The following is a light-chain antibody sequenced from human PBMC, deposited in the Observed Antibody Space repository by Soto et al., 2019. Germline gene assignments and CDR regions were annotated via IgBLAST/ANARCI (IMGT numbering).Light chain of an antibody. Sequence: EIVMTQSPATLSVSPGEGATLSCRAGQSVGVNLAWYQQMPGQAPRLLIYGASTRATGVPARFSGSGSGTEVNRNISSLQSEDFAVYTCQHYEQWPQQLTLGGGTKVEL. V-gene: IGKV3-15*01. CDR1: QSVGVN. J-gene: IGKJ4*01. CDR2: GAS. CDR3: QHYEQWPQQLT.